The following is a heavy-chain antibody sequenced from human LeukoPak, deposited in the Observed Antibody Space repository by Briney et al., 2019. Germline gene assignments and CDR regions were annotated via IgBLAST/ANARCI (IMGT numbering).Heavy chain of an antibody. Sequence: GGSLRLSCAASGFTFSDYYMSWIRQAPGKGLEWVSYISSSGTTTYYADSVKGRFTISRDNAKNSLYLQMNSLRAEDTAVYYSAREKESYTLYWGQGTTVTVSS. D-gene: IGHD4-11*01. CDR2: ISSSGTTT. CDR1: GFTFSDYY. CDR3: AREKESYTLY. V-gene: IGHV3-11*01. J-gene: IGHJ6*02.